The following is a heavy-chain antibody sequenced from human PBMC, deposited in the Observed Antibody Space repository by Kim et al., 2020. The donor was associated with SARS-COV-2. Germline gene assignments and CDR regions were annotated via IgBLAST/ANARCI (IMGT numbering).Heavy chain of an antibody. CDR2: ISCSGGST. J-gene: IGHJ4*02. CDR3: AKSLVGTTTKTLHY. V-gene: IGHV3-23*01. CDR1: GFTFSSYA. Sequence: GGSLRLSCAASGFTFSSYAMIWVRQTPGKGLEWVSAISCSGGSTYYADSVKGRFTISRDISKNTLYLQMNSLRAEDTAVYYCAKSLVGTTTKTLHYWGQGTLVTVSS. D-gene: IGHD1-26*01.